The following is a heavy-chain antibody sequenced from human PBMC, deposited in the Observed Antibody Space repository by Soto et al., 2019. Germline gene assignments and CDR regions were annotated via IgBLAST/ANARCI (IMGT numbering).Heavy chain of an antibody. J-gene: IGHJ5*02. CDR3: ARGVLNYDILTGYLDP. D-gene: IGHD3-9*01. V-gene: IGHV1-46*01. CDR2: INPSGGST. Sequence: PSVKVSCKASGYTFTSYYMHWVRQAPGQGLEWMGIINPSGGSTSYAQKFQGRVTMTRDTSTSTVYMELSSLRSEDTAVYYCARGVLNYDILTGYLDPWGQGTLVTVSS. CDR1: GYTFTSYY.